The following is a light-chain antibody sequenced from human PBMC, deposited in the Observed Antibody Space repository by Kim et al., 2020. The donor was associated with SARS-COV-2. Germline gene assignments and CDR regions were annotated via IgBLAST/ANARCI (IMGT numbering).Light chain of an antibody. CDR1: SLRSYY. CDR3: NSRDSNDNVV. Sequence: SYELTQDPAVSVALGQTVRITCQGDSLRSYYATWYQQKPGQAPILVIYGKNNRPSGIPDRFSGSSSGNTASLTITGTQAGDEADYYCNSRDSNDNVVFGGGTQLTVL. V-gene: IGLV3-19*01. CDR2: GKN. J-gene: IGLJ2*01.